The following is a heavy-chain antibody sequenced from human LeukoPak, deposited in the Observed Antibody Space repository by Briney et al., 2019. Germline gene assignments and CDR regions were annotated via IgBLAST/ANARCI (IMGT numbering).Heavy chain of an antibody. D-gene: IGHD2-15*01. CDR2: ISPNTGST. Sequence: ASVKVSCKASGYTFTDYYIHWVRQAPGQGLEWMGWISPNTGSTNYAQQFQGRVTMTRDTSISTAYMELSWLRSDDTAVYFCARGHYGLGYGYWGQGTLVTVSS. CDR1: GYTFTDYY. V-gene: IGHV1-2*02. CDR3: ARGHYGLGYGY. J-gene: IGHJ4*02.